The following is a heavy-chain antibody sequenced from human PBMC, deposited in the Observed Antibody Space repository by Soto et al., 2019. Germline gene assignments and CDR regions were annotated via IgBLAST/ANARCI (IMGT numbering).Heavy chain of an antibody. D-gene: IGHD6-13*01. CDR1: GYTFTSYG. Sequence: QVQLVQSGAEVKKPGASVKVSCKASGYTFTSYGISWVRQAPGQGLEWMGWISAYNGNTNYAQKLQGRVIMTTDTSTSTAYMELRSLRSDDTAVYYCAREGRIAAAAYYYYYGMDVWGQGTTVTVSS. J-gene: IGHJ6*02. CDR2: ISAYNGNT. CDR3: AREGRIAAAAYYYYYGMDV. V-gene: IGHV1-18*01.